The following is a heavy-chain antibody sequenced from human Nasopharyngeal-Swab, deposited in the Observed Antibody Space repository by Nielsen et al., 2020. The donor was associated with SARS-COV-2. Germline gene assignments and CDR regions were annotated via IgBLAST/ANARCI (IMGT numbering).Heavy chain of an antibody. CDR2: ISSSTSYI. D-gene: IGHD3-10*01. Sequence: GESLKISCAASGFTFSNYSMNWVRQAPRKGLEWVSSISSSTSYIYYADSVKGRFTISRDNAKNSLYLQMNSLRAEDTAVYYCARDGFGESPYYYYYGMDVWGQGTTVTVSS. CDR1: GFTFSNYS. V-gene: IGHV3-21*01. CDR3: ARDGFGESPYYYYYGMDV. J-gene: IGHJ6*02.